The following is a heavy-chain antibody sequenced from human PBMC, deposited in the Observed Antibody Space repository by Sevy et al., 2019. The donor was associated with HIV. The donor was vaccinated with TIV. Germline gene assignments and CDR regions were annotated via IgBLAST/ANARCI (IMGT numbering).Heavy chain of an antibody. V-gene: IGHV4-59*01. Sequence: SETLSLTCTVSGGSISSYYWSWIRQPPGKGLEWIGYIYYSGSTNYNPSLKSRVTISIDTSKNQSSLKLSSVTAADTAVYYCARSDYYDSSGYYYLYYYYYGMDVWGQGTTVTVSS. J-gene: IGHJ6*02. D-gene: IGHD3-22*01. CDR3: ARSDYYDSSGYYYLYYYYYGMDV. CDR1: GGSISSYY. CDR2: IYYSGST.